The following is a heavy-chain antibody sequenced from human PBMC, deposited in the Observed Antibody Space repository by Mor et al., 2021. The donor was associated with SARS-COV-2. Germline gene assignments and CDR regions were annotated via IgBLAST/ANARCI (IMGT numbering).Heavy chain of an antibody. Sequence: GIIYPGDSDTRYSPSFQGQVTISADKSISTAYLQWSSLKASDTAMYYCARHVYSWGGDYWGQRTLVTVSS. V-gene: IGHV5-51*01. J-gene: IGHJ4*02. D-gene: IGHD2-15*01. CDR3: ARHVYSWGGDY. CDR2: IYPGDSDT.